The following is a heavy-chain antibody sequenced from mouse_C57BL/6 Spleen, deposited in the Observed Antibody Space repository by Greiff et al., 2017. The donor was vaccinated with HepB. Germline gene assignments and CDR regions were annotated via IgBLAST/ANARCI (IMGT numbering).Heavy chain of an antibody. Sequence: QVHVKQSGPELVKPGASVKISCKASGYAFSSSWMNWVKQRPGKGLEWIGRIYPGDGDTNYNGKFKGKATLTADKSSSTAYMQLSSLTSEDSAVYFCARVGTWYFDVWGTGTTVTVSS. CDR3: ARVGTWYFDV. J-gene: IGHJ1*03. CDR1: GYAFSSSW. D-gene: IGHD4-1*01. CDR2: IYPGDGDT. V-gene: IGHV1-82*01.